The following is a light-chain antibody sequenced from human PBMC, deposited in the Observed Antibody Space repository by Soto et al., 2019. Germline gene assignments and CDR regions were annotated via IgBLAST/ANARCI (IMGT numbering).Light chain of an antibody. CDR2: GAS. CDR1: QSVSRN. V-gene: IGKV3-15*01. Sequence: ERVMTQSPATLSVSPGERATLSCRASQSVSRNLAWYQQKPGQAPRLLIYGASTRATGIPARFSGSGSGTEFTLTISSLQSEDFAVYYCQQYNNWPQTFGHGTKVEIK. J-gene: IGKJ1*01. CDR3: QQYNNWPQT.